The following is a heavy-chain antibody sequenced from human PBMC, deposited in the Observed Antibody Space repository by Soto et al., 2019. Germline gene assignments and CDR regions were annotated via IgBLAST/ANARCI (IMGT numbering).Heavy chain of an antibody. V-gene: IGHV2-5*02. CDR3: AHGTVVLDLDY. Sequence: QITLKESGPTLVKPTQTLTLTCTFSGFSLSTRGVNVGWIRQPPGKALEWLALIYWDDDKRYSPSLKSRLTITKDTSKNQVVLTMTNMDPVDTATYYCAHGTVVLDLDYWGQGTLVTVSS. CDR1: GFSLSTRGVN. D-gene: IGHD2-8*01. CDR2: IYWDDDK. J-gene: IGHJ4*02.